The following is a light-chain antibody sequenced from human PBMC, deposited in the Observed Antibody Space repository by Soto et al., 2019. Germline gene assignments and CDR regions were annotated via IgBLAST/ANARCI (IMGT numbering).Light chain of an antibody. V-gene: IGKV1-5*03. CDR1: RTISGW. CDR2: EAS. CDR3: QQYHSSPTYT. J-gene: IGKJ2*01. Sequence: DIQLTQSPSTLSAYVGDRVTITCRASRTISGWLAWYQQKPGTAPKLLIYEASTLESGVPSRFSGRGSGTEFTLTISSLQPGDFATYYCQQYHSSPTYTFGQGTRVE.